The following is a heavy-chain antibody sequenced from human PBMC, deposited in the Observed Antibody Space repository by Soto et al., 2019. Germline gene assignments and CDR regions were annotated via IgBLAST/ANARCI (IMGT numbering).Heavy chain of an antibody. J-gene: IGHJ6*03. D-gene: IGHD3-10*01. CDR3: AKDLSSGRFYFYMDV. V-gene: IGHV3-30*18. Sequence: QVQLVESGGGVVQPGRSLRLSCAASGFTFSNYGMHWVRQAPGKGLEWVAVSSFDVTNKYYADSVKGRFTVSRDNFNNTLYLQMSSLRAEDTAAYYCAKDLSSGRFYFYMDVWGKGTTVTVSS. CDR2: SSFDVTNK. CDR1: GFTFSNYG.